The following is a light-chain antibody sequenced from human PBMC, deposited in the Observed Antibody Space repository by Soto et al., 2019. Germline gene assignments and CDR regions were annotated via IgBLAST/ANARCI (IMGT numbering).Light chain of an antibody. CDR1: QSVSSY. J-gene: IGKJ4*01. CDR2: DAS. Sequence: EIVLTHSPATLSLSPGERATLSCRASQSVSSYLAWYQQKPGQAPRLLIYDASNRATGIPARFSGSGSGTDFNLTISSLEPDDFAVYYCQQRSNWLTFGEGTKVEIK. CDR3: QQRSNWLT. V-gene: IGKV3-11*01.